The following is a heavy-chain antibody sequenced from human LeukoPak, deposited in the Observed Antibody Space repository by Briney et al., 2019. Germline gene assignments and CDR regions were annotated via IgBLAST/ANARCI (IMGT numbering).Heavy chain of an antibody. CDR1: GFTFSSYG. J-gene: IGHJ3*02. CDR2: IRYDGSNK. V-gene: IGHV3-30*02. Sequence: PGGSLRLSCAASGFTFSSYGMHWVRQAPGKGLEWVAFIRYDGSNKYYADSVKGRFTISRDNSKNTLYLQMNSLRAEDTAVYYCAKDLAAGTASAFDIWGQGTMVTVSS. D-gene: IGHD6-13*01. CDR3: AKDLAAGTASAFDI.